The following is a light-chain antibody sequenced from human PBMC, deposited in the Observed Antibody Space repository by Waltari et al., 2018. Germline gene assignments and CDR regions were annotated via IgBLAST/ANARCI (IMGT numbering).Light chain of an antibody. J-gene: IGKJ2*01. CDR3: QQSRQWPRRT. V-gene: IGKV3D-15*01. CDR2: FVS. CDR1: ESVGTD. Sequence: EIVMTQSPVTMSVSPGEGVTLSCTASESVGTDVAWYRHKPGQPPRLLIYFVSTRATGVRARISGSASGTEFSRNISNLESEDFEFYYCQQSRQWPRRTFGQGTKLE.